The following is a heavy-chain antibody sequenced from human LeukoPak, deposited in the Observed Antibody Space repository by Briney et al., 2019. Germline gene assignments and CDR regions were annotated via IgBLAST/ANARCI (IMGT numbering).Heavy chain of an antibody. CDR3: ARVGGSNYYYYGMDV. CDR2: IYYSGST. CDR1: GGSISSYY. V-gene: IGHV4-59*01. J-gene: IGHJ6*02. Sequence: SETLSLTCTVSGGSISSYYWSWIRQPPGKGLEWIGYIYYSGSTNYNPSLKSRVTISVDTSKNQFSLKLSSVTAADTAVYYCARVGGSNYYYYGMDVWGQGTTVTVSS. D-gene: IGHD3-10*01.